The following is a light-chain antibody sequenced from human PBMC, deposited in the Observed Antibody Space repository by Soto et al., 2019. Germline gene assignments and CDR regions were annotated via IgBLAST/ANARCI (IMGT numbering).Light chain of an antibody. CDR2: GAS. CDR1: QSVSSSS. V-gene: IGKV3-20*01. J-gene: IGKJ2*01. Sequence: EIVLTQSPGTLSLSPGERATLSCRASQSVSSSSLAWYQQRPGQAPRLLFFGASSRATGIPDRFSGSGSGTDFTLTITRPEPEDFAVYYCQQYGSLPGTFGQGTKLEIK. CDR3: QQYGSLPGT.